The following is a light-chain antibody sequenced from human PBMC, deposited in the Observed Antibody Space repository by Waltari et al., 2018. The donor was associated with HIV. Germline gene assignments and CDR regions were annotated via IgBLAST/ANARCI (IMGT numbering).Light chain of an antibody. V-gene: IGKV3-15*01. CDR1: QGVGSN. CDR3: QHNIRPRGNT. CDR2: GAA. J-gene: IGKJ2*01. Sequence: DIVMTQSPAILSVSPGERVTLSCRASQGVGSNLAWYQQKVGQAPRLLIYGAATRAAEIPVRFSGSGSGTDFTLTIDSLQSEDFATYYCQHNIRPRGNTFGQGTKLQIK.